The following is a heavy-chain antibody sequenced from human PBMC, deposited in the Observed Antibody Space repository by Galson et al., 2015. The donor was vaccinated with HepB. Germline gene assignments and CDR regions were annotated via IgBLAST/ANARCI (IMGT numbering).Heavy chain of an antibody. CDR3: ATHPPGGYYDSSGLASEFDP. J-gene: IGHJ5*02. V-gene: IGHV1-24*01. CDR2: FDPEDGET. Sequence: SVKVSCKVSGYTLTELSMHWVRQAPGKGLEWMGGFDPEDGETIYAQKFQGRVTMTEDTSTDTAYMELSSLRSEDTAVYYCATHPPGGYYDSSGLASEFDPWGQGTLVTVSS. D-gene: IGHD3-22*01. CDR1: GYTLTELS.